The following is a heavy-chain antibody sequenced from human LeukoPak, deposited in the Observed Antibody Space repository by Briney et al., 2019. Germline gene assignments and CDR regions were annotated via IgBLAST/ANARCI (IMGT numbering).Heavy chain of an antibody. CDR2: FGTGGDT. CDR1: GFTFSSYG. J-gene: IGHJ2*01. V-gene: IGHV3-13*04. CDR3: ARGGWSHNNRYFDL. Sequence: GGSLRLSCVASGFTFSSYGMHWVRQAAGRGLEWVSAFGTGGDTYYPGSVKGRFTISREDAKNSLYLQMNSLRVGDTAVYYCARGGWSHNNRYFDLWGRGTLVTVSS. D-gene: IGHD6-19*01.